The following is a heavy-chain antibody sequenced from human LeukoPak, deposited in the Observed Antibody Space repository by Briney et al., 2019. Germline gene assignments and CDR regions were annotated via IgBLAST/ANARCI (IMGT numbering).Heavy chain of an antibody. CDR1: GGTFSSYT. D-gene: IGHD3-22*01. CDR2: IIPILGIA. Sequence: GASVKVSCKASGGTFSSYTISWVRQAPGQRLEWIGRIIPILGIANYAQKFQGRVTITADKSTSTAYMELSSLRSEDTAVYYCARYGNYYDSSGYGFDYWGQGTLVTVSS. V-gene: IGHV1-69*02. J-gene: IGHJ4*02. CDR3: ARYGNYYDSSGYGFDY.